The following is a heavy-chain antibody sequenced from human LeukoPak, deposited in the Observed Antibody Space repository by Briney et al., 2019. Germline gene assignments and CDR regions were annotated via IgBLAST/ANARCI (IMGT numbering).Heavy chain of an antibody. V-gene: IGHV1-69-2*01. J-gene: IGHJ4*02. CDR3: ATVYYYGSGSYYKEIFDY. D-gene: IGHD3-10*01. CDR1: GYTFTDYY. CDR2: VDPEDGET. Sequence: ASVKVSCKVSGYTFTDYYMHWVQQAPGKGLEWMGLVDPEDGETIYAEKFQGRDTITADTSTDTAYMELSSLRSEDTAVYYCATVYYYGSGSYYKEIFDYWGQGTLVTVSS.